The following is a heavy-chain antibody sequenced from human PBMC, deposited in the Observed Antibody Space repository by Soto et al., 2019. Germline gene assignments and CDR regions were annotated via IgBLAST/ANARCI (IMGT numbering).Heavy chain of an antibody. Sequence: ASVKVSCKASGYTFTSYGISWVRQAPGQGLEWMGWISAYNGNTNYAQKLQGRVTMTTDTSTSTAYMVLSRLRSDDTAVYYCASIDMANGMDVWGQGTTVTVSS. CDR2: ISAYNGNT. D-gene: IGHD3-9*01. CDR1: GYTFTSYG. V-gene: IGHV1-18*04. J-gene: IGHJ6*02. CDR3: ASIDMANGMDV.